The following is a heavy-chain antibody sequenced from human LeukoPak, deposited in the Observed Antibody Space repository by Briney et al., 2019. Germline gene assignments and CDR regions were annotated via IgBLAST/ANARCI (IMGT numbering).Heavy chain of an antibody. J-gene: IGHJ3*02. CDR1: GYSISSGYY. CDR3: ARGRGAYYYDSSGYLYAFDI. Sequence: SETLSLTCTVSGYSISSGYYWGWIRQPPGKGLEWIGEINHSGSTNYNPFLKSRVTISVDTSKNQFSLKLSSVTAADTAVYYCARGRGAYYYDSSGYLYAFDIWGQGTMVTVSS. CDR2: INHSGST. V-gene: IGHV4-38-2*02. D-gene: IGHD3-22*01.